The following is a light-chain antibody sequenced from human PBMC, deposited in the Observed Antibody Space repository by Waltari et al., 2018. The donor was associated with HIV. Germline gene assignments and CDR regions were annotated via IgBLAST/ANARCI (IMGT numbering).Light chain of an antibody. V-gene: IGLV2-14*03. CDR2: DVS. J-gene: IGLJ2*01. Sequence: QSALTQPASVSGSPGQSITLSCTGASSYVGRYNYVSWYQHHPGKAPKLILYDVSNRPSRVSNRFSGSKTGTTASLTISGLQAEDEADYYCSSYTSSRTVVFGGGTKLTVL. CDR3: SSYTSSRTVV. CDR1: SSYVGRYNY.